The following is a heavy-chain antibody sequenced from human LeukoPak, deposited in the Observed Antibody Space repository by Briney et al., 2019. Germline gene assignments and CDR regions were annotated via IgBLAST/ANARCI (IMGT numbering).Heavy chain of an antibody. CDR3: ARRYCSGGTCYGDY. CDR1: GGSISSYY. Sequence: RASETLSLTCTVSGGSISSYYWSWIRQPPGKGLEWIGYIYYSGSTNYNPSLKSRVTISVDTSKNQFSLKLSSVTAADTAVYYCARRYCSGGTCYGDYWGQETLVTVSS. J-gene: IGHJ4*02. CDR2: IYYSGST. V-gene: IGHV4-59*08. D-gene: IGHD2-15*01.